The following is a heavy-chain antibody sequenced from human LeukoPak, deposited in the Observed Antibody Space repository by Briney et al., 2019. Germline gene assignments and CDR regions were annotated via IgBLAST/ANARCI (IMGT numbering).Heavy chain of an antibody. CDR2: ISTSGITR. CDR3: AREGYDSSGRMLRGDY. Sequence: GGSLRLSCAASGFTFSAYEMNWVRQAPGKGLEWLPYISTSGITRYYADSVKGRFTISRDNAKDSLYLQMNSLRAEDTAVYYCAREGYDSSGRMLRGDYWGQGTLVTVSS. J-gene: IGHJ4*02. V-gene: IGHV3-48*03. CDR1: GFTFSAYE. D-gene: IGHD3-22*01.